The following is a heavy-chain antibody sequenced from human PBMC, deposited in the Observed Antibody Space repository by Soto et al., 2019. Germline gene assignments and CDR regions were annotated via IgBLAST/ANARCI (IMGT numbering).Heavy chain of an antibody. V-gene: IGHV4-34*02. CDR1: GGSFSDYY. Sequence: QVQLQQWGAGLLKPSETLSLTCAVYGGSFSDYYWSWIRQTPGKGLEWIGEVSHSGSTTYNPSLKNRVTIAIHTSKNQFSLTLNSVTAADSAMYFCAREEPASRHHDSWGQGNLVTVSS. CDR3: AREEPASRHHDS. CDR2: VSHSGST. D-gene: IGHD1-26*01. J-gene: IGHJ4*02.